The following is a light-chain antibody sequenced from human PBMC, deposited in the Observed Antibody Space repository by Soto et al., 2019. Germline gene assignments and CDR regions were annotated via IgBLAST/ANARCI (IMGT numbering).Light chain of an antibody. CDR2: DDS. J-gene: IGLJ1*01. CDR1: NIGTKS. Sequence: SYELTQSPSVSVAPGQTARITCGGNNIGTKSVHWYQQKPGQAPVLVVYDDSDRPSGIPERFSGSNSGNTATLTISRVEAGDEADYYCQVWDSSSEHNYVFGTGTMVTVL. V-gene: IGLV3-21*02. CDR3: QVWDSSSEHNYV.